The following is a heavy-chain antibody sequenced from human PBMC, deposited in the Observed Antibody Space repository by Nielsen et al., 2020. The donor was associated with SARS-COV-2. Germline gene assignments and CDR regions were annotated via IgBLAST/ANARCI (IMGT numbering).Heavy chain of an antibody. D-gene: IGHD6-13*01. CDR1: GGSISSSNW. CDR2: IYHSGST. CDR3: ARDPYPRTVYSSSWSRSDY. V-gene: IGHV4-4*02. J-gene: IGHJ4*02. Sequence: SETLSLTCAVSGGSISSSNWWSWVRQPPGKGLEWIGEIYHSGSTNYNPSLKSRVTISVDKSKNQFSLKLSSVTAADTAVYYCARDPYPRTVYSSSWSRSDYWGQGTLVTVSS.